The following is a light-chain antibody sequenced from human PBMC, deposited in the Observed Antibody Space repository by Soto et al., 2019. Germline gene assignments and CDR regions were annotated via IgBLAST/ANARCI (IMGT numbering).Light chain of an antibody. CDR3: QQYYSDPRT. V-gene: IGKV1-5*03. Sequence: DIQMTQSPSTLSASVGDRVTITCRASQSISSWLAWYQHKPGKAPNLLIYKASSLESGVPSRFSGSGSGTEFTLTNSSLQPDDFATYNCQQYYSDPRTFGQGTKVEIK. J-gene: IGKJ1*01. CDR1: QSISSW. CDR2: KAS.